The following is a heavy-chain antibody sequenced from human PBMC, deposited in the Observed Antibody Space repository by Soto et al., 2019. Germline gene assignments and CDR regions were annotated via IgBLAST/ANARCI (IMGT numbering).Heavy chain of an antibody. Sequence: SVKVSCKASGGTFSSYAISWVRQAPGQGLEWMGGIIPIFGTANYAQKFQGRVTITADKSTSTAYMELSSLRSEDTAVYYCARERKDYVWGSYSYWFDPWGQGTLVTVSS. CDR1: GGTFSSYA. J-gene: IGHJ5*02. D-gene: IGHD3-16*01. V-gene: IGHV1-69*06. CDR2: IIPIFGTA. CDR3: ARERKDYVWGSYSYWFDP.